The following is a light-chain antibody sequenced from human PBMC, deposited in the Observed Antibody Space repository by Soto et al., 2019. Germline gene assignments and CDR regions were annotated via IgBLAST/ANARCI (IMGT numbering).Light chain of an antibody. J-gene: IGKJ1*01. V-gene: IGKV1-27*01. CDR3: QSYDSARGA. Sequence: DIQLTHSPSFLSASVGDRVTITCRASQGISNYLAWYQQKSGKVPNLLIYAASTLRSGVPSRFSGSGSGKDFTLTISSLQPEDVATYYFQSYDSARGAFGRGTKVDIX. CDR1: QGISNY. CDR2: AAS.